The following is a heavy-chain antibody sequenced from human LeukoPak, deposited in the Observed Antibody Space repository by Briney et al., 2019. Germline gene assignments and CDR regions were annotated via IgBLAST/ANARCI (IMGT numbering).Heavy chain of an antibody. V-gene: IGHV4-59*13. CDR3: ARDKAAAYWYSDL. Sequence: SETLSLTCTVSGGSFSSYYWSWLRQPPGKGREWIGYIYYSGSTNYNPSLKSRVTISVNTSKNQFSLKLSSVTPADTAVYYCARDKAAAYWYSDLWGRRTLVTVYS. J-gene: IGHJ2*01. D-gene: IGHD6-13*01. CDR1: GGSFSSYY. CDR2: IYYSGST.